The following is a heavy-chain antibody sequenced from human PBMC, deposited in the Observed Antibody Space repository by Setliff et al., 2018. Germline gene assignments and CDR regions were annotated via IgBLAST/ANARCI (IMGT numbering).Heavy chain of an antibody. CDR2: INIGGGSA. J-gene: IGHJ4*02. D-gene: IGHD3-22*01. Sequence: GASVKVSCKASGYTFTNYYMYWLRQAPGQGPEWMGIINIGGGSASYAQKFQDRVTMTTDTSTSTAYMELKSLRSDDTAVYYCARINFYVSSGYYYAPDYWGQGTLVTVSS. V-gene: IGHV1-46*01. CDR1: GYTFTNYY. CDR3: ARINFYVSSGYYYAPDY.